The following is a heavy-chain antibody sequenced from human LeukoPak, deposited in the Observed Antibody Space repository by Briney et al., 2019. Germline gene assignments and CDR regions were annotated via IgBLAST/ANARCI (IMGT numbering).Heavy chain of an antibody. D-gene: IGHD4-11*01. CDR2: INHSGST. V-gene: IGHV4-34*01. CDR3: ARGPEATYLQSGLDY. Sequence: PSETLSLTCAVHGGSFSVYYWSWIRQPPGKGLEWIGEINHSGSTNYNPSLKSRVTLSVDTSKNQFSMKLSSVTAADTAVYYCARGPEATYLQSGLDYWGQGTLVTVSS. J-gene: IGHJ4*02. CDR1: GGSFSVYY.